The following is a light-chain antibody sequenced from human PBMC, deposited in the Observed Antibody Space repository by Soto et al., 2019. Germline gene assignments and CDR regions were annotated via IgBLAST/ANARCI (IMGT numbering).Light chain of an antibody. CDR2: DVS. CDR3: SSHTSSGTPPYV. Sequence: QSVLTQPASVSGSPGQSIIISCIGTSSDVGGYDYVSWYQHHPGKAPKLMIYDVSNRPSGVSNRFSGSKSGNTASLTISGLQAEDEADYCCSSHTSSGTPPYVFGTGTKLTVL. V-gene: IGLV2-14*03. CDR1: SSDVGGYDY. J-gene: IGLJ1*01.